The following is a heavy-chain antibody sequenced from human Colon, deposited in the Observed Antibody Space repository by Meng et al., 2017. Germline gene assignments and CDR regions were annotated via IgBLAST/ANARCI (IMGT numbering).Heavy chain of an antibody. D-gene: IGHD5-18*01. Sequence: QVQLVESGGGLVKPGGSLRRSGKASGFTFSHYYMTGVRQAPGKGLEWVASISGSGSPIYYADSVKGRFTISRDNAKNSVYLQMDSLRAEDTAVYYCVTPRGTQLWLNYFDYWGQGTLVTVSS. V-gene: IGHV3-11*01. CDR1: GFTFSHYY. J-gene: IGHJ4*02. CDR3: VTPRGTQLWLNYFDY. CDR2: ISGSGSPI.